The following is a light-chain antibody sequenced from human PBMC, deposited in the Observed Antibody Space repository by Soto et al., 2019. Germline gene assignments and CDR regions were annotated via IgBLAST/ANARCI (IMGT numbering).Light chain of an antibody. Sequence: QSVLTQPASVSGSHGQSSTLSCTGTSSDVGNYNLVSWYQQHPGKAPKLMIYDVSKRPSGVSNRFSGSKSGNTASLTISGLQADDEADYYCCSYAGDSYVFGTGTKVTVL. J-gene: IGLJ1*01. CDR3: CSYAGDSYV. V-gene: IGLV2-23*02. CDR1: SSDVGNYNL. CDR2: DVS.